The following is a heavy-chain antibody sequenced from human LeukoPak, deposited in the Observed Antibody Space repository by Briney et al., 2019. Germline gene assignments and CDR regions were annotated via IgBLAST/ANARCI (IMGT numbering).Heavy chain of an antibody. CDR1: GYTFTSYG. CDR2: ISAYNGNT. Sequence: ASVKLSCKASGYTFTSYGISWVRQAPRQGLEWMGWISAYNGNTTYAQKLQGRVSIATDTSTRTDYQELRSLRSDDTAVYDCARDPMGRYQLPENSCFDPWGQGTLVTVSS. J-gene: IGHJ5*02. V-gene: IGHV1-18*01. CDR3: ARDPMGRYQLPENSCFDP. D-gene: IGHD2-2*01.